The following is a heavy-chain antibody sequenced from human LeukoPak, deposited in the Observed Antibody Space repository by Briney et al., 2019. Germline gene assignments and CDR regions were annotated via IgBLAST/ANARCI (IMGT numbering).Heavy chain of an antibody. CDR1: GYTFTGYY. Sequence: ASVKVSCKASGYTFTGYYMHWVRQAPGQGLEWMGWINPNSGGTNYAQKFQGWVTMTRDTSISTAYMELSRLRSDDTAVYYCARDGTAAASYFDYWGQGTLVTVSS. V-gene: IGHV1-2*04. CDR3: ARDGTAAASYFDY. D-gene: IGHD6-13*01. J-gene: IGHJ4*02. CDR2: INPNSGGT.